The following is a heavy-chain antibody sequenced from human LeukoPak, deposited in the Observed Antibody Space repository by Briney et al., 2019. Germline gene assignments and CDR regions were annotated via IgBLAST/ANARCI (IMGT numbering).Heavy chain of an antibody. V-gene: IGHV4-59*08. CDR2: IYYSGST. Sequence: SETLSLTCTVSGGSISTYYWSWIRQPPGKGLEWIGCIYYSGSTNSNPSLKSRVTISVETSKSQFSLQVRSVTAADTAVYYCTRQVDVPSSIGFFDSWGQGILVTVS. CDR3: TRQVDVPSSIGFFDS. D-gene: IGHD2/OR15-2a*01. CDR1: GGSISTYY. J-gene: IGHJ4*02.